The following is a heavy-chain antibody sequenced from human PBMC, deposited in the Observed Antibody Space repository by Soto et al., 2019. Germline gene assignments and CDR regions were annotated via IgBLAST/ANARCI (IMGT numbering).Heavy chain of an antibody. CDR1: GGTFSSYA. CDR3: ARVPYYYGSGSYYPLDY. J-gene: IGHJ4*02. V-gene: IGHV1-69*06. CDR2: IIPIFGTA. D-gene: IGHD3-10*01. Sequence: QVQLVQSGAEVKKPGSSVKVSCKASGGTFSSYAISWVRQAPGQGLECMGGIIPIFGTANYAQKFQGRVTITADKSTSTAYMELSSLRSEDTAVYYCARVPYYYGSGSYYPLDYWGQGTLVTVSS.